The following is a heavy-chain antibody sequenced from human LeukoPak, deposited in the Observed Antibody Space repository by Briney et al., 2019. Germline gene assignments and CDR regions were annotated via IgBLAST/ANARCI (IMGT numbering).Heavy chain of an antibody. J-gene: IGHJ6*02. D-gene: IGHD3-22*01. CDR2: IYYSGST. Sequence: PSETLSLTCTVSGGSISSYYWSWIRQPPGKGLEWIGYIYYSGSTNYNPSLKSRVTISVDTSKNQFSLKLSSVTAADTAVYYCAGSPDYYDSSGYPNYYYYYGMDVWGQGTTVTVSS. CDR3: AGSPDYYDSSGYPNYYYYYGMDV. V-gene: IGHV4-59*01. CDR1: GGSISSYY.